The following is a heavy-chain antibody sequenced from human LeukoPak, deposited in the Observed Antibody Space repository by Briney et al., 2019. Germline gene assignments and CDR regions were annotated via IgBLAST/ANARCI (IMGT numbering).Heavy chain of an antibody. CDR1: GGSISSYH. Sequence: SETLSLTCTVSGGSISSYHWSWIRQPPGKGLEWIGYIYYSGSTNYNPSLKSRVTISVDTSKNQFSLKLSSVTAADTAVYYCARHAAMVPLDFDYWGQGTLVTVSS. CDR3: ARHAAMVPLDFDY. D-gene: IGHD5-18*01. CDR2: IYYSGST. J-gene: IGHJ4*02. V-gene: IGHV4-59*01.